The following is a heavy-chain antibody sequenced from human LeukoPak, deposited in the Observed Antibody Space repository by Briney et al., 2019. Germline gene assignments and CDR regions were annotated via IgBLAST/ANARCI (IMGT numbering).Heavy chain of an antibody. Sequence: KPSETLSLTCTVSGGSISSSSYYWGWIRQSPGKGLEWIGYIYYSGSTNYNPSLKSRVTISVDTSKNQFSLKLSSVTAADTAVYYCARGRDGYNRLAADYWGQGTLVTVSS. CDR1: GGSISSSSYY. V-gene: IGHV4-61*05. CDR3: ARGRDGYNRLAADY. D-gene: IGHD5-24*01. CDR2: IYYSGST. J-gene: IGHJ4*02.